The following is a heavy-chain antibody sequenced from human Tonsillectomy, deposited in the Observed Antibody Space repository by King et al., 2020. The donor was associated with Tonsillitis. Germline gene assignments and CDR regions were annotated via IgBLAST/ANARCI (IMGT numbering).Heavy chain of an antibody. CDR1: GFTFSHFG. CDR2: FWYDGSKI. J-gene: IGHJ6*03. D-gene: IGHD3-10*01. Sequence: VQLVESGGGVVQPGRSLRLSCATSGFTFSHFGMHWVRQAPGKGLEWVAVFWYDGSKIYYADSVKGRFTISRDISKNTLYLQMNSLRAEDTAVYYCARKEHYYGSGSYYYYMDVWGKGTTVTVSS. V-gene: IGHV3-33*01. CDR3: ARKEHYYGSGSYYYYMDV.